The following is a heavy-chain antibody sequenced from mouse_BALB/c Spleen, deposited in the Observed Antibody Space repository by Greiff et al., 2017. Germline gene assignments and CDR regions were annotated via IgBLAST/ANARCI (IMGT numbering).Heavy chain of an antibody. CDR3: ARGYEQRYFDY. J-gene: IGHJ2*01. CDR2: INPYYGST. D-gene: IGHD2-3*01. V-gene: IGHV1-39*01. CDR1: GYSFTDYI. Sequence: VQLQQTGPELVKPGASVKISCKASGYSFTDYIMLWVKQSHGKSLEWIGNINPYYGSTSYNLKFKGKATLTVDKSSSTAYMQLNSLTSEDSAVYYCARGYEQRYFDYWGQGTTLTVSS.